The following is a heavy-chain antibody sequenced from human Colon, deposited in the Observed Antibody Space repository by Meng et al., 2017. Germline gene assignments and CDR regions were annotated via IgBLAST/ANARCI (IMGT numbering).Heavy chain of an antibody. J-gene: IGHJ2*01. CDR3: ARDGGHSGTHFDL. Sequence: QAPGQCLVKPHKTLSLTCTVWGDSISSGANYWSWIRQPAGKGLEWIGRIHTSGITNYKSSLKSRITMSVDTSKNQFSLKLSSVTDADTAVYYCARDGGHSGTHFDLWGRGTLVTVSS. V-gene: IGHV4-61*02. D-gene: IGHD4-23*01. CDR2: IHTSGIT. CDR1: GDSISSGANY.